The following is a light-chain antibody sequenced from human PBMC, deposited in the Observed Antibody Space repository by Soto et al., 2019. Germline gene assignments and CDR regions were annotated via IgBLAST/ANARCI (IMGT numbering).Light chain of an antibody. CDR3: APWNDSLNAQGV. V-gene: IGLV1-44*01. CDR1: RSNIGKNA. CDR2: NNN. Sequence: QSVLTQPPSASGTPGQRVTISCSGSRSNIGKNAVTWYQQFPGTAPKLLIYNNNQRPSGVPDRFSGSKSGTSASLAISGLQSEDEADYYCAPWNDSLNAQGVFGGGTKVTVL. J-gene: IGLJ3*02.